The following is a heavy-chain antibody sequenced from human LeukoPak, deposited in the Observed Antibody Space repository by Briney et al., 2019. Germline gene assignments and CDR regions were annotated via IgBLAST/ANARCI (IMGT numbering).Heavy chain of an antibody. CDR1: GGTFSSYA. CDR3: ARGISGSYTADY. CDR2: IIPIFGTA. Sequence: ASVTVSCKASGGTFSSYAISWVRQAPGQGLEWMGGIIPIFGTANYAQKFQGRVTITTDESTSTAYMELSSLRSEDTAVYYCARGISGSYTADYWGQGTLVTVSS. V-gene: IGHV1-69*05. J-gene: IGHJ4*02. D-gene: IGHD1-26*01.